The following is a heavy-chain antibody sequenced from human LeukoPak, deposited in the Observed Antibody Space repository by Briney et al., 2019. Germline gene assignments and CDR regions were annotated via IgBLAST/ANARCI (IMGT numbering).Heavy chain of an antibody. CDR1: GFTFSGFW. CDR3: ARSSYSSSSSV. D-gene: IGHD6-6*01. CDR2: INSDGSEG. J-gene: IGHJ3*01. V-gene: IGHV3-7*03. Sequence: GGSLRLSCAVSGFTFSGFWMSWSRQAPGEGLEWVASINSDGSEGYYADVVKGRFTISRDNAKNSLYLQINSLRAEDTAVYYCARSSYSSSSSVWGQGTMVTVSS.